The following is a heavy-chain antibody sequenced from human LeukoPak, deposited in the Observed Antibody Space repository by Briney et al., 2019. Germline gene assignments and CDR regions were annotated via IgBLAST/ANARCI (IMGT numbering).Heavy chain of an antibody. V-gene: IGHV4-59*12. D-gene: IGHD4-23*01. CDR2: IYYSGST. CDR3: AREGDYGGNEVVYY. Sequence: SETLSLTCTVSGGSISSYYWSWIRQPPGKGLEWIGYIYYSGSTNYNPSLKSRVTISVDTSKNQFSLKLSSVTAADTAVYYCAREGDYGGNEVVYYWGQGTLVTVSS. J-gene: IGHJ4*02. CDR1: GGSISSYY.